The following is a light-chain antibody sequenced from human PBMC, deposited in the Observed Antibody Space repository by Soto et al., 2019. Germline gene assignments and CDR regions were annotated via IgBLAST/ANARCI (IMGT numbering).Light chain of an antibody. CDR1: QGIGSA. Sequence: IQMTQSPSSLSASVVDRVTITCRASQGIGSALAWYQQKPGKAPKLLIYDASSLESGVPSRFSGSGSGTDFTLTISSLQPEDFATYYCQQFNVFGGGTKVDIK. CDR2: DAS. V-gene: IGKV1-13*02. CDR3: QQFNV. J-gene: IGKJ4*01.